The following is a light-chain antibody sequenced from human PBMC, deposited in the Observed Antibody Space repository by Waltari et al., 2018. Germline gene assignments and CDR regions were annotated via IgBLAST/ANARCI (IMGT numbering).Light chain of an antibody. CDR1: QTISRD. V-gene: IGKV1-39*01. CDR3: QQSSRTPFT. J-gene: IGKJ3*01. Sequence: DIQMTQSPSSLSASVGDRVTITFRASQTISRDLNWYQQKPGKAPKLLIYTSSSLQSGVPSRFSGIGSGTDFTLTISSLQPEDFATYFCQQSSRTPFTFGPGTKVEI. CDR2: TSS.